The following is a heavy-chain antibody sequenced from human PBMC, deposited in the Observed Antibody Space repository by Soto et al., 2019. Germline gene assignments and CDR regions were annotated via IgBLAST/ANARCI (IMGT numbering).Heavy chain of an antibody. J-gene: IGHJ6*03. CDR3: ARKGTQGQPGTLIGNRHYYYYYMDV. CDR2: ISSNGGST. Sequence: GGSLRLSCAASGFTFSSYAMHWVRQAPGKGLEYVSAISSNGGSTYYANSVKGRFTISRDNSKNTLYLQMGSLRAEDLAVYYCARKGTQGQPGTLIGNRHYYYYYMDVWGKGTTVTVSS. D-gene: IGHD7-27*01. V-gene: IGHV3-64*01. CDR1: GFTFSSYA.